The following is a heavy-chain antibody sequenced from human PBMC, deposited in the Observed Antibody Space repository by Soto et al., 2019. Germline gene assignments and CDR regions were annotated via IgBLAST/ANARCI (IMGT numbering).Heavy chain of an antibody. CDR3: ARCGYSYGFDY. CDR1: GGSFSGYY. V-gene: IGHV4-34*01. Sequence: SETLSLTCAVYGGSFSGYYWSWIRQPPGKGLEWIGEINHSGSTNYNPSLKSRVTISVDTSKNQFSLKLSSVTAADTAVYYCARCGYSYGFDYWGQGTLVTVSS. CDR2: INHSGST. J-gene: IGHJ4*02. D-gene: IGHD5-18*01.